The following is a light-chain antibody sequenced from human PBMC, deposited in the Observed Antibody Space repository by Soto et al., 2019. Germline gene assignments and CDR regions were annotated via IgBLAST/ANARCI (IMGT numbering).Light chain of an antibody. CDR2: KIS. CDR3: VQTTQFLSYT. CDR1: QSLVHSDGSTN. Sequence: DIVMTQTPLSLPVTLGQPASISCRSSQSLVHSDGSTNLSWLHQRPGQPPRLLIYKISNRFSGXPXRSXGSGAGTDFTLKISRVEAEDVGVYYCVQTTQFLSYTFGQGTRLEIK. J-gene: IGKJ2*01. V-gene: IGKV2-24*01.